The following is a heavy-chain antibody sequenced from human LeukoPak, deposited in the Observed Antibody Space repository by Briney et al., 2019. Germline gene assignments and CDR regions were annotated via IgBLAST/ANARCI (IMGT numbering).Heavy chain of an antibody. V-gene: IGHV3-21*01. CDR3: ASELWFGELSPGY. CDR2: ISSSSSYI. CDR1: GFTFSSYS. D-gene: IGHD3-10*01. Sequence: GGSLRLSCAASGFTFSSYSMNWVRQAPGKGLEWVSSISSSSSYIYYADSVKGRFTISRGNAKNSLYLQMNSLRAEDTAVYYCASELWFGELSPGYWGQGTLVTVSS. J-gene: IGHJ4*02.